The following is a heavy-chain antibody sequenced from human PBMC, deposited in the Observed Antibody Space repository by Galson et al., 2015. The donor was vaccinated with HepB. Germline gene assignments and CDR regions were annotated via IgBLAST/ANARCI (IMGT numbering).Heavy chain of an antibody. J-gene: IGHJ4*02. CDR1: GFTFSSYA. CDR3: AREGYCSSTSCYDY. CDR2: ISSNGGST. V-gene: IGHV3-64D*06. Sequence: SLRLSCAASGFTFSSYAMHWVRQAPGKGLEYVSAISSNGGSTYYADSVKGRFTISRDNSKNTLYLQMSSLRAEDTAVYYCAREGYCSSTSCYDYWGQGTLVTVSS. D-gene: IGHD2-2*01.